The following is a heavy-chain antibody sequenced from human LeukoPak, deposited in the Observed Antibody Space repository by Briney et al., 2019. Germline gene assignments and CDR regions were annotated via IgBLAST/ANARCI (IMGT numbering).Heavy chain of an antibody. CDR1: GFSLSTSGVG. CDR3: AHSVQQLVNFDY. D-gene: IGHD6-13*01. J-gene: IGHJ4*02. V-gene: IGHV2-5*01. Sequence: SGPTLVKPTQTFTLTCTFSGFSLSTSGVGVGWIRQPPGKALEWLALIYWNDDKRYSPSLKSRLTITKDTSKNQVVLTMTNMDPVDTATYYCAHSVQQLVNFDYWGQGTLVTVSS. CDR2: IYWNDDK.